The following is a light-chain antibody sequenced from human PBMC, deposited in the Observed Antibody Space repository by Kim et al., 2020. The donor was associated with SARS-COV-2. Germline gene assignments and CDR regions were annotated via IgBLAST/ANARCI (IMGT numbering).Light chain of an antibody. Sequence: ESVGDRVTITCQATQVIRKFLNWYQQRPGKAPQLLIYDVSNLQRGVPSRFSGSGYGTEFTLTITSLQPEDFATYYCQQNDDFPFTFGQGTRLEIK. CDR2: DVS. CDR3: QQNDDFPFT. V-gene: IGKV1-33*01. CDR1: QVIRKF. J-gene: IGKJ5*01.